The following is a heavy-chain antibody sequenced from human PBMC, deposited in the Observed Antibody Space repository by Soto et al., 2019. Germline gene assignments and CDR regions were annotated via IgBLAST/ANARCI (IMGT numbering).Heavy chain of an antibody. D-gene: IGHD5-18*01. Sequence: EVQLLESGGGLVQPGGSLRLSCAASGFTFSNYMSWVRQAPGKGLEWVSVIYSGGSTYYADSVKDRFTISRDNSKNTLYLQLNGLRAEDTAVYYCARGGSRRLQLWFVFDYWGQGTLVTVSS. CDR2: IYSGGST. CDR1: GFTFSNY. CDR3: ARGGSRRLQLWFVFDY. V-gene: IGHV3-66*01. J-gene: IGHJ4*02.